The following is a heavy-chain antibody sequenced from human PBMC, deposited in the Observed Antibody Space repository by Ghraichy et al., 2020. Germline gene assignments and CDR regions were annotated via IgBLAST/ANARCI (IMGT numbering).Heavy chain of an antibody. CDR2: ISWDGGST. D-gene: IGHD3-22*01. CDR3: AKESRDYYDSSGYPDY. J-gene: IGHJ4*02. CDR1: GFTFDDYT. Sequence: GGSLRLSCAASGFTFDDYTMHWVRQAPGKGLEWVSLISWDGGSTYYADSVKGRFTISRDNSKNSLYLQMNSLRTEDTALYYCAKESRDYYDSSGYPDYWGQGTLVTVSS. V-gene: IGHV3-43*01.